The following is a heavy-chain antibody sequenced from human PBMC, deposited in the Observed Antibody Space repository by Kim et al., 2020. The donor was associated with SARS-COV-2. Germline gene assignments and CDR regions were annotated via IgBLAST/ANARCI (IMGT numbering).Heavy chain of an antibody. J-gene: IGHJ3*02. CDR2: ISAYNGNT. CDR3: ARPRGDSSGYYRDAFDI. CDR1: GYTFTSYG. V-gene: IGHV1-18*01. D-gene: IGHD3-22*01. Sequence: ASVKVSCKASGYTFTSYGISWVRQAPGQGLEWMGWISAYNGNTNYAQKLQGRVTMTTDTSTSTAYMELRSLRSDDTAVYYCARPRGDSSGYYRDAFDIWGQGTMVTVSS.